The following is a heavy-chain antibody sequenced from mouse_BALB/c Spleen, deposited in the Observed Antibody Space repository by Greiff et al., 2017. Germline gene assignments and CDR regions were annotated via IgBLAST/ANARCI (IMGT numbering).Heavy chain of an antibody. D-gene: IGHD4-1*01. Sequence: LQQPGSELVRPGASVKLSCKASGYTFTSYWMHWVKQRPGQGLEWIGNIYPGSGSTNYDEKFKSKATLTVDTSSSTAYMQLSSLTSEDSAVYYCTRSKLGRYAMDYWGQGTSVTVSS. J-gene: IGHJ4*01. CDR2: IYPGSGST. V-gene: IGHV1S22*01. CDR1: GYTFTSYW. CDR3: TRSKLGRYAMDY.